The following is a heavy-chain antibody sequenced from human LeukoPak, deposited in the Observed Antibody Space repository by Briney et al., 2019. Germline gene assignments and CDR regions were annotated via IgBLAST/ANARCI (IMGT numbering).Heavy chain of an antibody. J-gene: IGHJ6*03. V-gene: IGHV4-59*11. Sequence: SETLSLTCTVSGGSMTSHFWSWIRQPPGKGLEWIGYIYYSGSTNYNPSLKSRVTISVDTSKNQFSLKLSSVTAADTAVYYCARGGSYDFWSGYYYYYYYMDVWGKGTTVTVSS. D-gene: IGHD3-3*01. CDR2: IYYSGST. CDR3: ARGGSYDFWSGYYYYYYYMDV. CDR1: GGSMTSHF.